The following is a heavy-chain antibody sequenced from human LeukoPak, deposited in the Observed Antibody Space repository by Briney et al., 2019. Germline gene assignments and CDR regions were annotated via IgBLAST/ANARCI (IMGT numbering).Heavy chain of an antibody. CDR1: GFTLSNAW. V-gene: IGHV3-15*01. J-gene: IGHJ6*02. Sequence: GGSLRLSCAASGFTLSNAWMSWVRQAPGKGLEWVGRIKSKTDGGTTDYAAPVKGRFTISRDDSKNTLYLQMNSLKTEDTAVYYCTTDPTSQLWFGELSGMDVWGQGTTVTVSS. CDR2: IKSKTDGGTT. CDR3: TTDPTSQLWFGELSGMDV. D-gene: IGHD3-10*01.